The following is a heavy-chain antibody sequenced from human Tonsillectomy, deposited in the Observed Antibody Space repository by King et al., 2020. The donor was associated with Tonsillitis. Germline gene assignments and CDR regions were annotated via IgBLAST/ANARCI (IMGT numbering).Heavy chain of an antibody. J-gene: IGHJ3*02. D-gene: IGHD3-10*02. CDR2: IYNGGST. CDR1: GFTVSSNY. CDR3: ASSRFGGWLLDAFDI. Sequence: VQLVESGGGLIQPGGSLRLSCAASGFTVSSNYMSWVRQAPGKGLEWVSIIYNGGSTNYADSVKGRFTISRDNYKNTLYLQMKTLRAEDTAVYYCASSRFGGWLLDAFDIWGQGPIVTVSS. V-gene: IGHV3-53*01.